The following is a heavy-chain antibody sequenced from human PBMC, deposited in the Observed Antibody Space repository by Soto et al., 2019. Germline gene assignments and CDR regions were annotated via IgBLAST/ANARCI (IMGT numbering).Heavy chain of an antibody. V-gene: IGHV3-23*01. CDR2: ISGSGGST. D-gene: IGHD6-19*01. CDR3: AKDTRFSSGWPPLYFDY. CDR1: GFTFSSYA. J-gene: IGHJ4*02. Sequence: PGGSLRLSCAASGFTFSSYAMSWVRQAPGKGLEWVSAISGSGGSTYYADSVKGRFTISRDNSKNTLYLQMNSLSAEDTAVYYCAKDTRFSSGWPPLYFDYWGQGTLVTVSS.